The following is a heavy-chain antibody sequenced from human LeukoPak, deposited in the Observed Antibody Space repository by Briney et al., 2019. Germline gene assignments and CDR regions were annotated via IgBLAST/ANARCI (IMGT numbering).Heavy chain of an antibody. Sequence: SETLSLTCSVSGGSIRSSDDYWGFVRQTPGKGLEWMGSIYYTGSSHYNPSLKSRATISVDTSTNQFSLKLTSMTAADTAVYYCARHGGDSSSWYRVLQLGLGGWFDPWGQGTLVTVSS. CDR3: ARHGGDSSSWYRVLQLGLGGWFDP. CDR2: IYYTGSS. J-gene: IGHJ5*02. D-gene: IGHD6-13*01. CDR1: GGSIRSSDDY. V-gene: IGHV4-39*07.